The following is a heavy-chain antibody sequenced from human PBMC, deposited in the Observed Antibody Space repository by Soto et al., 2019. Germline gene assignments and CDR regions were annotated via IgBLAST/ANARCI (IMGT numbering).Heavy chain of an antibody. J-gene: IGHJ6*02. CDR3: ARDLGYDSAYYGMDV. CDR2: IYYSGST. D-gene: IGHD3-22*01. V-gene: IGHV4-30-4*01. CDR1: GGSISSGDYY. Sequence: SGTLSLTCTVSGGSISSGDYYWSWIRQPPGKGLEWIGYIYYSGSTYYNPSLKSRVTISVDTSKNQFSLKLSSVTAADTAVYYCARDLGYDSAYYGMDVWGQGTTVTVSS.